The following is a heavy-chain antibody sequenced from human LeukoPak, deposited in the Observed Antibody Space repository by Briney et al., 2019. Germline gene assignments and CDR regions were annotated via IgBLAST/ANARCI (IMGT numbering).Heavy chain of an antibody. CDR2: IFFTGNT. CDR1: GGSISSYY. CDR3: ARGRRFYVWGSYRSYDAFDI. J-gene: IGHJ3*02. V-gene: IGHV4-59*12. D-gene: IGHD3-16*02. Sequence: PSQTLSLTCTVSGGSISSYYCSWIRQPPGEGLEWIGYIFFTGNTNYNPSLRSRVTISIDTSKNQFSLKLSSVTAADTAVYYCARGRRFYVWGSYRSYDAFDIWGQGTMVTVSS.